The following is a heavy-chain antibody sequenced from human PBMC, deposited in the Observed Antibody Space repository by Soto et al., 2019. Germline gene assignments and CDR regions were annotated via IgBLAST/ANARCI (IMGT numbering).Heavy chain of an antibody. Sequence: GGSLRLSCAASGFTFSSYAITWVRQAPGKGLEWVSTISGSGGSTFYADSVKGRFTISRDNSKNTLYLQMNSLRAEDTAAYYCARLQRVGTNDAFDIWGQGTMVTVSS. D-gene: IGHD1-7*01. J-gene: IGHJ3*02. V-gene: IGHV3-23*01. CDR2: ISGSGGST. CDR3: ARLQRVGTNDAFDI. CDR1: GFTFSSYA.